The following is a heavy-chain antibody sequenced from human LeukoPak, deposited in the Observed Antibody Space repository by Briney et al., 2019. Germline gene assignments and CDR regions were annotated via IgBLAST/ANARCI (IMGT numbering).Heavy chain of an antibody. Sequence: ASVKVSCKTSGYTFTNYGFTWVRQAPGQGLEWMGWVSAYNLHTNYAQKLQGRVTMTTDTSTSTAYMELRSLRSDDTAVYYCAREGGAAAFFDYWGQGTLVTVSS. CDR2: VSAYNLHT. D-gene: IGHD6-13*01. J-gene: IGHJ4*02. CDR3: AREGGAAAFFDY. CDR1: GYTFTNYG. V-gene: IGHV1-18*01.